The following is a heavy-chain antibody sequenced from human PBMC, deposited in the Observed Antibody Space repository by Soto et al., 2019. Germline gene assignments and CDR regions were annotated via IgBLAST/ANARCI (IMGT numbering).Heavy chain of an antibody. CDR3: AKASSQYYYDYYYIDV. J-gene: IGHJ6*03. V-gene: IGHV3-30*18. Sequence: QVQLVESGGGVVQPGRSLRLSCAASGFTFSTYGMHWVRQAPGKGLEWVAVISYDGSNEYYADSVKGRFTISRDNSKNTLYLQMNGLRAEDTALFYCAKASSQYYYDYYYIDVWGKGTTVTVSS. CDR1: GFTFSTYG. CDR2: ISYDGSNE.